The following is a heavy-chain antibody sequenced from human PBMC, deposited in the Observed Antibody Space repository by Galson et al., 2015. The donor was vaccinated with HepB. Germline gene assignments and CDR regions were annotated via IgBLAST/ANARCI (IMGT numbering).Heavy chain of an antibody. D-gene: IGHD3-22*01. CDR1: GYTLTDYY. CDR3: ATVSDSSGFDY. V-gene: IGHV1-69-2*01. Sequence: VKVSCKVSGYTLTDYYMHWVQQAPGKGLEWMGLVDPEDGGTIYAEKFQGRVTITADTSTDTAYMELSSLRSEDTAVYYCATVSDSSGFDYWGQGTLVTVSS. CDR2: VDPEDGGT. J-gene: IGHJ4*02.